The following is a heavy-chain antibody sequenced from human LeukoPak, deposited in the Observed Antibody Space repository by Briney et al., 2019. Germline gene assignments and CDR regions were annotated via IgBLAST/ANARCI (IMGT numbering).Heavy chain of an antibody. V-gene: IGHV3-7*01. D-gene: IGHD3-22*01. CDR1: GFTFSNYC. CDR2: IKQYGSEK. CDR3: ARAKAETSGSIDY. J-gene: IGHJ4*02. Sequence: GGSLRLSCVASGFTFSNYCMIWVRQAPGKGLEWVTNIKQYGSEKYYVDSVKGRFTISRDNTKNSLYVQMNSLRAEDTAVYYCARAKAETSGSIDYWGQGALVTVSS.